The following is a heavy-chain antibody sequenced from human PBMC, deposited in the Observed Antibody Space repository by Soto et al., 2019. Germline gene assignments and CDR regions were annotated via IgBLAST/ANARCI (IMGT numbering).Heavy chain of an antibody. CDR1: GGTFSNYA. D-gene: IGHD5-12*01. CDR3: ARAASAYDSIDY. J-gene: IGHJ4*02. V-gene: IGHV1-69*12. Sequence: QVQLVQSGAEEKKPGSSVKVSCKASGGTFSNYAINWVRQAPGQGLEWMGGIIPIFGTANYAQKFQGRVTITADESTSTAYMELSSLRSEDTAVYYCARAASAYDSIDYWGQGTLVTVSS. CDR2: IIPIFGTA.